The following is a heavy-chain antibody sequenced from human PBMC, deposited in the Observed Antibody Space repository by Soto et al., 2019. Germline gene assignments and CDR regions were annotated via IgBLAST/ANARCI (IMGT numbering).Heavy chain of an antibody. CDR1: GFTFSSYS. D-gene: IGHD2-2*01. CDR2: ISSSSSYI. V-gene: IGHV3-21*01. Sequence: PGGSLRLSCAASGFTFSSYSMNWVRQAPGKGLEWVSSISSSSSYIYYADSVKGRFTISRDNAKNSLYLQMNSLRAEDTAVYYCARDYYCSSTSCPPLFDYWGQGTLVTVSS. CDR3: ARDYYCSSTSCPPLFDY. J-gene: IGHJ4*02.